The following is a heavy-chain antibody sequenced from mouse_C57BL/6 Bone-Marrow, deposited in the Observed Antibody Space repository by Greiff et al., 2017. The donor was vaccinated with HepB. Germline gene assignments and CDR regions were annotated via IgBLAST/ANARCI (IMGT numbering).Heavy chain of an antibody. J-gene: IGHJ2*01. Sequence: EVKLEESGGDLVKPGGSLKLSCAASGFTFSSYGMSWVRQTPDKRLEWVATISSGGSYTYYPDSVKGRFTISRDNAKNTLYLQMSSLKSEDTAMYYCARHDPSLREGYWGQGTTLTVSS. D-gene: IGHD1-1*01. CDR3: ARHDPSLREGY. CDR1: GFTFSSYG. CDR2: ISSGGSYT. V-gene: IGHV5-6*02.